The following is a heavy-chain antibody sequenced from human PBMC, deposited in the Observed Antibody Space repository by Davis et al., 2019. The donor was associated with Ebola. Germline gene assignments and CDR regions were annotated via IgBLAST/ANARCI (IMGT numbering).Heavy chain of an antibody. Sequence: AASVKVSCKASGYTFTGYYMHWVRQAPGQGLEWMGWINPNSGGTNYAQKFQGWVTMTRDTSISTAYMELSRLRSDDTAVYYCARGGSYGGYYYGMDVWGQGTLVTVSS. V-gene: IGHV1-2*04. CDR3: ARGGSYGGYYYGMDV. D-gene: IGHD1-26*01. J-gene: IGHJ6*02. CDR1: GYTFTGYY. CDR2: INPNSGGT.